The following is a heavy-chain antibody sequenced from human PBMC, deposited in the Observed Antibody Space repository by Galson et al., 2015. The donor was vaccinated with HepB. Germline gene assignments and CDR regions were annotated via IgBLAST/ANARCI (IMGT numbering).Heavy chain of an antibody. CDR1: GFMFDDYT. CDR3: AKDFSIGGS. V-gene: IGHV3-43*01. CDR2: ISWDGSDI. D-gene: IGHD2/OR15-2a*01. J-gene: IGHJ5*02. Sequence: SLRLSCAASGFMFDDYTMHWVRQGSGKGPEWVSLISWDGSDIHYTDSVRGRFIISRDNTKDTLYLQMNSLRTEDTALYYCAKDFSIGGSWGQGTLVTVSS.